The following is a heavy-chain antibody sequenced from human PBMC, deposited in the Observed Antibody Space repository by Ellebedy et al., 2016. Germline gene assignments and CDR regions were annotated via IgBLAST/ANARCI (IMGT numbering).Heavy chain of an antibody. CDR1: GGSFSGYY. CDR2: INHSGST. J-gene: IGHJ3*02. D-gene: IGHD2-15*01. Sequence: SETLSLTCAVYGGSFSGYYWSWIRQPPGKGLEWIGEINHSGSTNYNPSLKSRVTISVDTSKNQFSLKLSSVTAADTAVYYCARELVVAAKGGAFDIWGQGTMVTVSS. CDR3: ARELVVAAKGGAFDI. V-gene: IGHV4-34*01.